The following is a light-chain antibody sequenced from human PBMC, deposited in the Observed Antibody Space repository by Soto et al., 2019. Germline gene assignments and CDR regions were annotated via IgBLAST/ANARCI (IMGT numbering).Light chain of an antibody. J-gene: IGKJ4*01. CDR3: HHYAYAPLT. V-gene: IGKV3-20*01. CDR1: QSVSSSY. Sequence: LTQSPGTLSLSPGDSATLSCRAGQSVSSSYLAWYQQKPGQAPRLLIYGASSRATGIPDRFSGSGSGTDFTLTISRLEPEDFAVYYCHHYAYAPLTFGGGTKVDIK. CDR2: GAS.